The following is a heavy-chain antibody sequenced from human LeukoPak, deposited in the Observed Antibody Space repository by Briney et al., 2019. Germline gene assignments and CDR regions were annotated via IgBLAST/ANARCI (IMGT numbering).Heavy chain of an antibody. Sequence: SETLSLTCTVSGGSISSSSYYWGWIRQPPGKGLEWIGSIYYSGSTYYNPSLKSRVTMSRDNAKNSLYLQMNSLRAEDTAVYYCARDQVNYYDPGDDYWGQGTLVTVSS. V-gene: IGHV4-39*02. CDR2: IYYSGST. CDR3: ARDQVNYYDPGDDY. D-gene: IGHD3-22*01. CDR1: GGSISSSSYY. J-gene: IGHJ4*02.